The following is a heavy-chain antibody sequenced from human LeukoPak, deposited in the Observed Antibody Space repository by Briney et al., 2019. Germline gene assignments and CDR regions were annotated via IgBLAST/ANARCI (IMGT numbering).Heavy chain of an antibody. J-gene: IGHJ4*02. Sequence: SQTLSLTCTVSGDSIISSNHYWTWIRHLPGKGLEWIGYIYYSGTTYYNPSLESRVTILVDTSRNQFSLRLSSVTAADTALYYCARDYRGYDFLDYWGQGTLVTVSS. D-gene: IGHD5-12*01. CDR2: IYYSGTT. V-gene: IGHV4-31*03. CDR1: GDSIISSNHY. CDR3: ARDYRGYDFLDY.